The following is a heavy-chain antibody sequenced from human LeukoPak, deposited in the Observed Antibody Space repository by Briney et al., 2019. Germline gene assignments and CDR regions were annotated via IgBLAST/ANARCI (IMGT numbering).Heavy chain of an antibody. CDR2: ISGYNGNT. D-gene: IGHD3-3*01. J-gene: IGHJ4*02. V-gene: IGHV1-18*01. Sequence: GASVKVSYKASGHTFSPSGTIWVPQAPGQGLEWMGWISGYNGNTNYAQKLQGRVTMTTDTSTSTAYMELRSLRSDDTAVYYCARDLDFWSGSIGYWGQGTLVTVSS. CDR1: GHTFSPSG. CDR3: ARDLDFWSGSIGY.